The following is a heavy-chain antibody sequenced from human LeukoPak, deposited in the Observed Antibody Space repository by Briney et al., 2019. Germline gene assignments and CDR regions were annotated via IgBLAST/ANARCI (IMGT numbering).Heavy chain of an antibody. J-gene: IGHJ4*02. D-gene: IGHD6-13*01. V-gene: IGHV1-46*01. CDR1: GYTFTSHY. CDR2: INPRGGST. CDR3: ARGGPLSSSWANYFDY. Sequence: ASVKVSCKASGYTFTSHYIHWVRQAPGQGLEWMGIINPRGGSTGYAQKFQGTVTMTRDTSTSTVYMELSSLRSEDTAMYYCARGGPLSSSWANYFDYWGQGTLVTVSS.